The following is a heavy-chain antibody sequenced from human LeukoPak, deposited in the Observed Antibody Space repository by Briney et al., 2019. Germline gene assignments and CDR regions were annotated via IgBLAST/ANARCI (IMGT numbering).Heavy chain of an antibody. J-gene: IGHJ4*02. Sequence: PGGSLRLSCAASGFTFDDYSMSWVRQAPGKGLEWFSGINWNGGSTGCRFTISRDNAKNSLYLQMNSLRAEDTALYYCARVKYFGAPGPFDYWGQGTLVTVSS. CDR2: INWNGGST. CDR1: GFTFDDYS. D-gene: IGHD3-9*01. V-gene: IGHV3-20*04. CDR3: ARVKYFGAPGPFDY.